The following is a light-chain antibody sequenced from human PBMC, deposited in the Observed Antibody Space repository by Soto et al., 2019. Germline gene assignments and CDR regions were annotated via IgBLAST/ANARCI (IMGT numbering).Light chain of an antibody. Sequence: ETVMTQSPATLSVSPGERATLSCGASQSVNSNLGWYQQKLGQAPRLLIYGASTRDTGIPARFSGSGSGTEFTLTITSLQSEDFAVYYCQQYYNWPRTFGQGTKLEIK. CDR2: GAS. CDR1: QSVNSN. J-gene: IGKJ2*01. V-gene: IGKV3-15*01. CDR3: QQYYNWPRT.